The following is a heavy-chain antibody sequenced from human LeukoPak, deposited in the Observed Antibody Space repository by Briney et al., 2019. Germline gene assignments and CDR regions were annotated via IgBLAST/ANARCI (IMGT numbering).Heavy chain of an antibody. V-gene: IGHV1-2*02. CDR1: GYTFTGYY. Sequence: ASVKVSCKASGYTFTGYYMHWVRQAPGQGLEWMGWINPNSGGTNYAQKFQGRVTMTRDTSISTAYMELSRLRSDDTAVYYCARDRQKRWLQLRAFDIWGQGTMVTVSS. J-gene: IGHJ3*02. CDR2: INPNSGGT. CDR3: ARDRQKRWLQLRAFDI. D-gene: IGHD5-24*01.